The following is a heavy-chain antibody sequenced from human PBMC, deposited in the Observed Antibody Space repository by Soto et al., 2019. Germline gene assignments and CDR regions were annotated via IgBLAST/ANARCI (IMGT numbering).Heavy chain of an antibody. CDR2: INPSGGST. J-gene: IGHJ6*02. V-gene: IGHV1-46*01. D-gene: IGHD3-9*01. CDR3: ARAPYYDILTGYYYYYGMDV. CDR1: GYTFTSYY. Sequence: VKVSCKASGYTFTSYYMHWVRQAPGQGLEWMGIINPSGGSTSYAQKFQGRVTMTRDTSTSTVYMELSSLRSEDTAVYYCARAPYYDILTGYYYYYGMDVWGQGTTVTVSS.